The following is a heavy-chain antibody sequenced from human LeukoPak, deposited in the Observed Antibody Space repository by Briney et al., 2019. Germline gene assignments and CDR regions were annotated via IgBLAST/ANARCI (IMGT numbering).Heavy chain of an antibody. CDR2: IYYSGST. V-gene: IGHV4-59*01. Sequence: SETLSLTCTVSGGSISSYYWSWIRQPPGKGLEWIGYIYYSGSTSHNPSLRSRVTMSVDTSNNQFSLKLSSVTAADTAVYYCARGDRVGASGYYFDFWGQGTLVTVSS. D-gene: IGHD1-26*01. J-gene: IGHJ4*02. CDR1: GGSISSYY. CDR3: ARGDRVGASGYYFDF.